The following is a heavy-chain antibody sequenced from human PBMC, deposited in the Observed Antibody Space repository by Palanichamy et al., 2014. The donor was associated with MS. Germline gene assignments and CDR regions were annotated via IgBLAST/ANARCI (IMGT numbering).Heavy chain of an antibody. Sequence: QVQLVESGGGVVQPGRSLRLSCAASGFTFSSYGMHWVRQAPGKGPEWVTAISIDGSTKFEADSLRGRFSISRDNSKNTLYLQMNSLRVEDTGLYYCVKGGRGDGGDAFDNWGQGTMVTVSA. CDR3: VKGGRGDGGDAFDN. J-gene: IGHJ3*02. CDR1: GFTFSSYG. D-gene: IGHD3-10*01. V-gene: IGHV3-30*18. CDR2: ISIDGSTK.